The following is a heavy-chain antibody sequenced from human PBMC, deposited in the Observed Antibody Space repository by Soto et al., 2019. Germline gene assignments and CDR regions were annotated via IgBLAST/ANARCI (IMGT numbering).Heavy chain of an antibody. CDR1: GGSISSGDYY. CDR2: IYYSGST. V-gene: IGHV4-30-4*01. D-gene: IGHD3-3*01. CDR3: ARSKAKYDFWSGYQTLDY. Sequence: SETLSLTCTVSGGSISSGDYYWSWIRQPPGKGLEWIGYIYYSGSTYYNPSLKSRVTISVDTSKNQFSLKLSSVTAADTAVYYCARSKAKYDFWSGYQTLDYWGQGTLVTVSS. J-gene: IGHJ4*02.